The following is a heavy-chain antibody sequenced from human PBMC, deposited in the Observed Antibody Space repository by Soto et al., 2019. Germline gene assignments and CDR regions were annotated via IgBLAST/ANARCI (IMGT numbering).Heavy chain of an antibody. V-gene: IGHV4-4*07. Sequence: QVQLQESGPGLVKPSETLSLTCTVSGGSISSYYWSWIRQPAGKGLEWIGRIYTSGSTNYNPSLKSRVTMSVDTSKNQFSLKLSSVTAADTAVYYCARGKKRITIFGVVSLSEYFDYWGQGTLVTVSS. CDR1: GGSISSYY. CDR3: ARGKKRITIFGVVSLSEYFDY. J-gene: IGHJ4*02. D-gene: IGHD3-3*01. CDR2: IYTSGST.